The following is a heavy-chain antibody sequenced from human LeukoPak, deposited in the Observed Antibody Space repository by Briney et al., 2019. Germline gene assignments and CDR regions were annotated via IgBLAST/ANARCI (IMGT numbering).Heavy chain of an antibody. CDR3: ASGIVGAWYYFDY. J-gene: IGHJ4*02. Sequence: ASVKVSCKASGYTFTSYDINWVRQATGQGLEWMGWMNPNSGNTGYAQKFQGRVTTTRNTSISTAYMELSSLRSEDTAVYYCASGIVGAWYYFDYWGQGTLVTVSS. V-gene: IGHV1-8*01. CDR2: MNPNSGNT. CDR1: GYTFTSYD. D-gene: IGHD1-26*01.